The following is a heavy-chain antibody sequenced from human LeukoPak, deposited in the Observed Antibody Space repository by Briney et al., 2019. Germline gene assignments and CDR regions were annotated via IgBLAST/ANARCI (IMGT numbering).Heavy chain of an antibody. CDR1: GLTFTTYE. Sequence: GGSLRLSCAASGLTFTTYEMNWVRQAPGKGLEWVSHISSSGRTIYYAASVKGRFTISRDNAKNSLYLQMNSLRAEDTAVYYCARGIEWGTFDYWGQGTLVTVSS. V-gene: IGHV3-48*03. CDR3: ARGIEWGTFDY. D-gene: IGHD1-26*01. CDR2: ISSSGRTI. J-gene: IGHJ4*02.